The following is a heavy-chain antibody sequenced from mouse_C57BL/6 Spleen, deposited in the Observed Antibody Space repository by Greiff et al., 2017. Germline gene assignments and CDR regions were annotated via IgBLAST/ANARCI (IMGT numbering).Heavy chain of an antibody. J-gene: IGHJ4*01. V-gene: IGHV2-2*01. CDR3: ARKHDYDGVYAMDY. CDR1: GFSLTSYG. CDR2: IWSGGST. Sequence: QVQLKESGPGLVQPSQSLSITCTVSGFSLTSYGVHWVRQSPGKGLEWLGVIWSGGSTDYNAAFISRLSISKDNSKSQVFFKMNSLQADDTAIYYCARKHDYDGVYAMDYWGQGASVTVSS. D-gene: IGHD2-4*01.